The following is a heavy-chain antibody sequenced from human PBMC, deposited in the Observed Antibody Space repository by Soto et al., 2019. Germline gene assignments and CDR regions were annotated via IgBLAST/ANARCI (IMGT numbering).Heavy chain of an antibody. CDR1: DLTVSSKY. CDR2: IYSDGST. Sequence: GGSLRLSCAASDLTVSSKYMTWVRQAPGKGLEWVSVIYSDGSTYYADSVQGRFTISRDNSKNTLYLQMNSLRAEDTAVYYCAREIAAADPSGLCYYGMDVWGQGTTVTVSS. CDR3: AREIAAADPSGLCYYGMDV. J-gene: IGHJ6*02. D-gene: IGHD6-13*01. V-gene: IGHV3-53*01.